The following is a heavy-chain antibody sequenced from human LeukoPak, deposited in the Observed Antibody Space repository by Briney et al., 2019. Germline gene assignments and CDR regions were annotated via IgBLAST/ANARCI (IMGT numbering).Heavy chain of an antibody. J-gene: IGHJ4*02. D-gene: IGHD2-21*02. CDR1: GFTFISHI. CDR2: IISRSSYI. V-gene: IGHV3-21*01. Sequence: RGALRHSWAASGFTFISHIMNLVPQAARERPEWLSSIISRSSYIYYADSVKGRFTISRDNAKNSLYLQMNSLRAEDTAVYYCARVFPRKTYCGGDCYSFLDYWGQGTLVTVSS. CDR3: ARVFPRKTYCGGDCYSFLDY.